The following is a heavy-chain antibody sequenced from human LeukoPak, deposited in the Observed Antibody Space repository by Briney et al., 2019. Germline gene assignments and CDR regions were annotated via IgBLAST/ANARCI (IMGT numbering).Heavy chain of an antibody. J-gene: IGHJ5*02. V-gene: IGHV1-18*01. CDR2: ISAYSGNT. CDR3: ATNYGSGSAPLDP. Sequence: ASVKVSCKPSGFKFTSYDLSWVRQAPGQGLEWMGWISAYSGNTNYAEKFHDRVTMTTDTSTGMAYMELRSLEFDDTAVYYCATNYGSGSAPLDPWSQGTLVTVSA. D-gene: IGHD3-10*01. CDR1: GFKFTSYD.